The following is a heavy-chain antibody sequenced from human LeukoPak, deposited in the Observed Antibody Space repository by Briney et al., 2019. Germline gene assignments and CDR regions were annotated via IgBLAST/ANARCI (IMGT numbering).Heavy chain of an antibody. CDR1: GFTFSSYA. Sequence: GRPLRLSCAASGFTFSSYAMHWVRQAPGKGLEWVAVISYDGSNKYYADSVKGRFTISRDNSKNTLYLQMNSLRAEDTAVYYCARVGAPFDYWGQGTLVTVSS. CDR3: ARVGAPFDY. V-gene: IGHV3-30*04. J-gene: IGHJ4*02. CDR2: ISYDGSNK. D-gene: IGHD1-26*01.